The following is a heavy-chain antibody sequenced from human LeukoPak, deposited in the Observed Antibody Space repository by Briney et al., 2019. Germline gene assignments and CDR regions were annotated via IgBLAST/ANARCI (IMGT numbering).Heavy chain of an antibody. D-gene: IGHD5-24*01. Sequence: SETLSLTCAVYGGSFSGYYWSWIRQSPGKGLEWIGEINHSGSTNYNPSLKSRVTISVDTSKNQFSLHLSSVTAADTAVYYCARRSYNSPFRYWGQGTLVTVSS. J-gene: IGHJ4*02. CDR2: INHSGST. V-gene: IGHV4-34*01. CDR3: ARRSYNSPFRY. CDR1: GGSFSGYY.